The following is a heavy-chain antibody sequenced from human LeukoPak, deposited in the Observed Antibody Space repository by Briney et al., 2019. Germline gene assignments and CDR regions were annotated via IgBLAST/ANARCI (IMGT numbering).Heavy chain of an antibody. D-gene: IGHD2-15*01. J-gene: IGHJ4*02. Sequence: GASVKVSCKASGYTFTSHDINWVRQATGQGLEWMGWMNPNSGNTGYAQKFQGRVTMTRNTSISTAYMELSSLRFEDTAVYYCARVPRQCSGGSCSLFDYWGQGTLVTVSS. CDR2: MNPNSGNT. V-gene: IGHV1-8*01. CDR3: ARVPRQCSGGSCSLFDY. CDR1: GYTFTSHD.